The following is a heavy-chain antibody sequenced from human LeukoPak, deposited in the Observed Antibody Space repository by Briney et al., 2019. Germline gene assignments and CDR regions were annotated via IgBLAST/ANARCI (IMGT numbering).Heavy chain of an antibody. Sequence: SETLSLTCAVYGGSFSGYYWSWIRQPPGKGLEWIGEINHSGSTNYNPSLKSRVGISVDTSKNQFTLKLSSVTAADTAVYYCARDRAYCSSSTCRQPFDYWGQGTLVTVSS. J-gene: IGHJ4*02. CDR1: GGSFSGYY. CDR3: ARDRAYCSSSTCRQPFDY. CDR2: INHSGST. D-gene: IGHD2-2*01. V-gene: IGHV4-34*01.